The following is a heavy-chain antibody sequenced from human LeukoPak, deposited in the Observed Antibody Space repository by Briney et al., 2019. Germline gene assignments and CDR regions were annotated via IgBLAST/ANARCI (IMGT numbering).Heavy chain of an antibody. V-gene: IGHV3-64*02. Sequence: GGSLRLSCAASGFTFSTYAMHWVRQAPGKGLEYVSAITGNGGSTYYADSVKGRFTISRDNSKNTLYLQMGSLRTEDLAVYYCARIWQWLALDYWSQGTLVTVSS. CDR1: GFTFSTYA. CDR3: ARIWQWLALDY. D-gene: IGHD6-19*01. CDR2: ITGNGGST. J-gene: IGHJ4*02.